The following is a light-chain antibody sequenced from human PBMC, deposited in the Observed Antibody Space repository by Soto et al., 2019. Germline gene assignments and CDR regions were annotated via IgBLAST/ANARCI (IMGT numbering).Light chain of an antibody. CDR3: AAWYDGRKVWV. CDR1: SSNIGSEH. Sequence: QSVLTQPPSASGTPGQRVTIACSGSSSNIGSEHVNCCQQVPGTAPPLLINANTQRPSRGPDRFSVASSVTSASLAIDGRESEDEADYYCAAWYDGRKVWVFGGGTKLTVL. CDR2: ANT. J-gene: IGLJ3*02. V-gene: IGLV1-44*01.